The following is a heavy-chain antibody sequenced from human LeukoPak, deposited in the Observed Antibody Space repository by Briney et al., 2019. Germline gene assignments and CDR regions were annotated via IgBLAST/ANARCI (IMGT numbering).Heavy chain of an antibody. V-gene: IGHV3-23*01. CDR3: AKASAMIVVVSKHFDY. J-gene: IGHJ4*02. Sequence: GGSLRLSCAASGFTFSSYAMSWVRQAPGKGLEWVSAISGSGGSTYYADSVKGRFTISRDNSKNTLYLQTNSLRAEDTAVYYCAKASAMIVVVSKHFDYWGQGTLVTVSS. CDR1: GFTFSSYA. D-gene: IGHD3-22*01. CDR2: ISGSGGST.